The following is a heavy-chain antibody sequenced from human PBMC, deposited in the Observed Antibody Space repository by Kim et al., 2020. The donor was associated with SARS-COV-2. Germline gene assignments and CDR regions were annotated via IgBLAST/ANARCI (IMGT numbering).Heavy chain of an antibody. J-gene: IGHJ6*01. CDR3: ARHQTYSIGWYVPFYY. V-gene: IGHV4-39*01. D-gene: IGHD6-19*01. CDR1: VGSLSSSSYY. Sequence: SETLSLTCTVSVGSLSSSSYYWGWIRQPPGKWLEWIGTASYIWNTYYNPSLKIRVTISVDTSKNQFSLKLGSVTAPYTSVYYCARHQTYSIGWYVPFYY. CDR2: ASYIWNT.